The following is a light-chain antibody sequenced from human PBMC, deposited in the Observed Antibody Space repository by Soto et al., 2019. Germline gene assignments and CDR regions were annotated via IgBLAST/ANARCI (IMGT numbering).Light chain of an antibody. CDR1: SSDVGAFNY. CDR2: DVS. CDR3: NSYTSNNTYV. J-gene: IGLJ1*01. V-gene: IGLV2-14*03. Sequence: QSALAQPASVSGSPGQAITISCSGTSSDVGAFNYVSWYQQHPGKAPKLMIYDVSNRPSGVSNRFSGSKSGNTASLTISGLRAEDEADYYCNSYTSNNTYVFGTGTKVPS.